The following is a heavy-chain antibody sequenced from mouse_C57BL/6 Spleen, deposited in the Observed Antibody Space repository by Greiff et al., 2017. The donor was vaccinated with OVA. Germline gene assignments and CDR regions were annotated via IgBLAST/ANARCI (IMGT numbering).Heavy chain of an antibody. CDR3: ARYDYDVNDY. Sequence: QVQLQQPGAELVKPGASVKMSCKASGYTFTSSWITWVKQRPGPGLEWIGDIYPGSGSTNYNEKFKSKATLTVDTSSSTAYMQLSSLTSEDSAVYYCARYDYDVNDYWGQGTTLTVSS. J-gene: IGHJ2*01. D-gene: IGHD2-4*01. CDR2: IYPGSGST. CDR1: GYTFTSSW. V-gene: IGHV1-55*01.